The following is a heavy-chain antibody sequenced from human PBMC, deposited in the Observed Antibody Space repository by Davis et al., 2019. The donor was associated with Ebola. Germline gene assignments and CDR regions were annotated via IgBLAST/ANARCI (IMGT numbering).Heavy chain of an antibody. CDR3: ARAYGSYYGADY. J-gene: IGHJ4*02. D-gene: IGHD1-26*01. CDR1: GFTFSSYA. CDR2: ISGSGGST. V-gene: IGHV3-23*01. Sequence: GSLRLSCAASGFTFSSYAMSWVRQAPGKGLEWVSAISGSGGSTYYADSVKGRFTISRDNAKNSLYLQMNSLRAEDTAVYYCARAYGSYYGADYWGQGTLVTVSS.